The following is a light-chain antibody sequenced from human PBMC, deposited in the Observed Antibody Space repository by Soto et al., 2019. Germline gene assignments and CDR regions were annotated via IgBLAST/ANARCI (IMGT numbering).Light chain of an antibody. V-gene: IGLV1-44*01. CDR1: SSNIGSHV. CDR2: SNN. J-gene: IGLJ3*02. Sequence: QSVLTQPPSASGTPGQRVTISCSGSSSNIGSHVVSWYQQLPGTAPKLLIYSNNHRPSGVPDRFSGSKSGTSASLAISGLQSEDEADYYCAAWDDILNGWVFGGGTKVTVL. CDR3: AAWDDILNGWV.